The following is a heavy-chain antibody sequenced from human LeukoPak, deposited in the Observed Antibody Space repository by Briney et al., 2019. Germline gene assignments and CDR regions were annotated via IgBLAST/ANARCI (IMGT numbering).Heavy chain of an antibody. V-gene: IGHV3-48*03. CDR2: ISSSGSTI. CDR3: AREGIYGSESYKGIDY. J-gene: IGHJ4*02. D-gene: IGHD3-10*01. CDR1: GFTFSSYE. Sequence: PGGSLRLSCAASGFTFSSYEMNWVRQAPGKGLEWVSYISSSGSTIYYADSVKGRFTISRDNSKNTLYLHMNSLRAEDTAVYYCAREGIYGSESYKGIDYWGQGTLVTVSS.